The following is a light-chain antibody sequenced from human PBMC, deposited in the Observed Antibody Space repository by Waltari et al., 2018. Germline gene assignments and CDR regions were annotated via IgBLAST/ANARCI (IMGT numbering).Light chain of an antibody. Sequence: EIVLTQSPVTLSLSPGERATLSCRASQSVSRYLAWYQQKPGPAPRLLIYDTFSRASGIPARFSGSGAGTDFTLTISSLEPEDFAVYYCLHRSNWPPLFTFGPGTKVDIK. V-gene: IGKV3-11*01. CDR2: DTF. CDR3: LHRSNWPPLFT. CDR1: QSVSRY. J-gene: IGKJ3*01.